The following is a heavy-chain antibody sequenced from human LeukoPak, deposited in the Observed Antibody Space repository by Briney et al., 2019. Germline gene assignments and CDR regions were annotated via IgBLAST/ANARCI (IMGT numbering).Heavy chain of an antibody. V-gene: IGHV4-39*01. Sequence: PSETLSLTCTVSGGSISSSSYYWGWIRQPPGKGLEWIGSIYYSGGTYYNPSLKSRVTISVDTSKNQFSLKLSSVTAADTAVYYCARAPRITMVRGVIRNYYYYYMDVWGKGTTVTVSS. D-gene: IGHD3-10*01. CDR3: ARAPRITMVRGVIRNYYYYYMDV. CDR1: GGSISSSSYY. J-gene: IGHJ6*03. CDR2: IYYSGGT.